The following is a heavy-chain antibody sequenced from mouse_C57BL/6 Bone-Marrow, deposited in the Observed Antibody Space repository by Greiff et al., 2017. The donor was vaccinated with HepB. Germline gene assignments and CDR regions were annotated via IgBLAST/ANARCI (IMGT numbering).Heavy chain of an antibody. CDR2: IDPETGGT. CDR1: GYTFTDYE. D-gene: IGHD1-1*01. V-gene: IGHV1-15*01. CDR3: TRRRPITTVVRYFDV. Sequence: VKLQESGAELVRPVASVTLSCKASGYTFTDYEMHWVKQTPVHGLEWIGAIDPETGGTAYNQKFKGKAILTADKSSSTAYMELRSLTSEDSAVYYCTRRRPITTVVRYFDVWGTGTTVTVSS. J-gene: IGHJ1*03.